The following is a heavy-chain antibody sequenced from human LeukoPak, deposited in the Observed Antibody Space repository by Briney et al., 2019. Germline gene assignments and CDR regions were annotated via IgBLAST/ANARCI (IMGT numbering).Heavy chain of an antibody. Sequence: TSEILSLTCAVYGGSFSGYYWSWIRQPPGKGLEWIGEINHSGSTNYNPSLKSRVTISVDTSKNQFSLKLSSVTAADTAVYYCARAYYGSGSYYYFDYWGQGTLVTVSS. J-gene: IGHJ4*02. CDR3: ARAYYGSGSYYYFDY. CDR1: GGSFSGYY. V-gene: IGHV4-34*01. D-gene: IGHD3-10*01. CDR2: INHSGST.